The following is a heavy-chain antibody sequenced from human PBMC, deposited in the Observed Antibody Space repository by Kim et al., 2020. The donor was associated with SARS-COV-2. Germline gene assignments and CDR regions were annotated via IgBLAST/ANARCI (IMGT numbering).Heavy chain of an antibody. V-gene: IGHV1-69*04. J-gene: IGHJ6*04. CDR2: INTNIGNA. Sequence: SVKVSCKASGGTFSSYAINWVRQAPGQGLEWMGRINTNIGNATYAQEFTGRVTFTVDKSASTAYMELSSLRSEDTAVYYCASGFRSSYYYCFGMGVWGK. CDR1: GGTFSSYA. CDR3: ASGFRSSYYYCFGMGV. D-gene: IGHD3-3*01.